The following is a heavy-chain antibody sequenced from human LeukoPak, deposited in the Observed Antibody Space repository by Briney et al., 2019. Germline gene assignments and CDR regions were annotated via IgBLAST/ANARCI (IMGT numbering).Heavy chain of an antibody. CDR1: GDSISSSSYY. V-gene: IGHV4-39*07. CDR3: ARVPARYFDWLSNYYYYYYMDV. J-gene: IGHJ6*03. D-gene: IGHD3-9*01. Sequence: SETLSLTCTVSGDSISSSSYYWGWIRQPPGKGLEWIGSIYYSGSTYYNPSLKSRVTISVDTSKNQFSLKLSSVTAADTAVYYCARVPARYFDWLSNYYYYYYMDVWGKGTTVTVSS. CDR2: IYYSGST.